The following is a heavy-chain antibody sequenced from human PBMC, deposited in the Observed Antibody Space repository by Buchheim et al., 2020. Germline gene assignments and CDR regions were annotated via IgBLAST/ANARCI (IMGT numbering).Heavy chain of an antibody. CDR1: GFTFSSYG. CDR2: ISYDGNNK. D-gene: IGHD3-10*01. Sequence: QVQLVESGGGVVQPGRSLRLSCAASGFTFSSYGIHWVRQAPGKGLEWVAAISYDGNNKYHADSVKSRFTISRDDSKNTLYLQMNSLRAEDTAVYYCASLTLRKAPFTLVLRYGMDVWGQGTT. V-gene: IGHV3-30*03. CDR3: ASLTLRKAPFTLVLRYGMDV. J-gene: IGHJ6*02.